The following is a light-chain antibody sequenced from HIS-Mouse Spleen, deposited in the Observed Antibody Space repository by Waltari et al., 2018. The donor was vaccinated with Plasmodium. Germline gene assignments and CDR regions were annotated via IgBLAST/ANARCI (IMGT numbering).Light chain of an antibody. CDR3: CSYAGSRMV. V-gene: IGLV2-23*01. CDR1: SSDVGRYNL. J-gene: IGLJ2*01. Sequence: QSALTQPASVSGSPGQSITISCTGSSSDVGRYNLVSCYQQHPGNAPKLMIYEGSQRPSGFSNRFSGSKSGNTASLTISGLQAEDEADYYCCSYAGSRMVFGGGTKLTVL. CDR2: EGS.